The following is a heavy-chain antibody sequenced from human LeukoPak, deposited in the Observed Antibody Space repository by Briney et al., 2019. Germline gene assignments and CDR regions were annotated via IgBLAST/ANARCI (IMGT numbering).Heavy chain of an antibody. D-gene: IGHD5-12*01. Sequence: GASVKVSCKASGYTFSDYYMHWVRQAPGQGLEWMGWINPKSGGTNYAQKIQGRVTMTRDTSISTAYMELSSLKSDDTAVYYCARDYEDYYYYYYMDVWGKGTTVTVSS. J-gene: IGHJ6*03. CDR3: ARDYEDYYYYYYMDV. V-gene: IGHV1-2*02. CDR2: INPKSGGT. CDR1: GYTFSDYY.